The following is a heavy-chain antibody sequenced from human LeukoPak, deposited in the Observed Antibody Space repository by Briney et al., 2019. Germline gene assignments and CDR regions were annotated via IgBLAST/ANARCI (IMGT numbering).Heavy chain of an antibody. CDR3: ARAKYYDSSGYHN. D-gene: IGHD3-22*01. V-gene: IGHV4-59*11. Sequence: KTSETLSLTCTVSGGSISSHYWSWIRQPPGKGLEWIGYIYYSGSTNYNPSLKSRVTISVDTSKNQFSLKLSSVTAADTAVYYCARAKYYDSSGYHNWGQGTLVTVSS. CDR1: GGSISSHY. J-gene: IGHJ4*02. CDR2: IYYSGST.